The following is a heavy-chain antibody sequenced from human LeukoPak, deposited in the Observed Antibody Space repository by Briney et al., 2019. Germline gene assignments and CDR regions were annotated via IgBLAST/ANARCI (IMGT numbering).Heavy chain of an antibody. V-gene: IGHV3-33*01. J-gene: IGHJ1*01. Sequence: GRSLRLSCAASGFTFSSYGMHWVRQAPGKGLEWVAVIWFDGSNKYYADSVKGRFTISRDNSKNTLYLQMNSLRAEDTAVYYCARDVYGGNSAEYFQHWARAPWSPSPQ. D-gene: IGHD4-23*01. CDR2: IWFDGSNK. CDR1: GFTFSSYG. CDR3: ARDVYGGNSAEYFQH.